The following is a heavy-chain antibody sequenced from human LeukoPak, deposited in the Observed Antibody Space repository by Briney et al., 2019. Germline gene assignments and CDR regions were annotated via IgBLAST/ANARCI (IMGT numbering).Heavy chain of an antibody. CDR1: GGSFSGYY. CDR2: INHSGST. CDR3: ARGQQIDAFDI. V-gene: IGHV4-34*01. Sequence: PSETLSLTCAVYGGSFSGYYWSWIRQPPGKGLEWIGEINHSGSTNYNPSLKSRVTISVDTSKNQFSLKLSSVTAADTAVYYCARGQQIDAFDIWGQGTMVTVSS. D-gene: IGHD6-13*01. J-gene: IGHJ3*02.